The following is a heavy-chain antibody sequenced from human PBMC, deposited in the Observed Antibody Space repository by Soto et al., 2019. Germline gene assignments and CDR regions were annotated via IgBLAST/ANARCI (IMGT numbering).Heavy chain of an antibody. CDR1: GFTFSSYG. CDR2: ISYDGSNK. J-gene: IGHJ6*02. D-gene: IGHD3-3*01. CDR3: AKDLMEVIIEWGFSYYYYGMDV. Sequence: QVQLVESGGGVVQPGRSLRLSCAASGFTFSSYGMHWVRQAPGKGLEWVAGISYDGSNKYYADSVKGRFTISRDNSKNTLYLQMNSLKAEDTAVYYCAKDLMEVIIEWGFSYYYYGMDVWGQVTTVTVSS. V-gene: IGHV3-30*18.